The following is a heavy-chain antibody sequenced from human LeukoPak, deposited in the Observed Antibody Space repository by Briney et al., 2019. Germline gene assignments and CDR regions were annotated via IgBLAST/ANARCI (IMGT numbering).Heavy chain of an antibody. J-gene: IGHJ6*03. V-gene: IGHV3-20*04. Sequence: GGSLRLSCAASGFTFDDYGMSWVRQAPGEGLEWVSGINWNGGSTGYADSVKGRFTISRDNAKNSLYLQMNSLRAEDTALYYCARVSSGTGYYYYYYMDVWGKGTTVTVSS. CDR2: INWNGGST. CDR1: GFTFDDYG. CDR3: ARVSSGTGYYYYYYMDV. D-gene: IGHD3-10*01.